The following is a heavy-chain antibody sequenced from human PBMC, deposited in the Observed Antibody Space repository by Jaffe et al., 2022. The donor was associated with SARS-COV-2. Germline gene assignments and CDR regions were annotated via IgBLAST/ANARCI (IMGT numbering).Heavy chain of an antibody. CDR2: ISYDGSNK. CDR3: ARDRGHPVYGGPPVWYFDY. J-gene: IGHJ4*02. Sequence: QVQLVESGGGVVQPGRSLRLSCAASGFTFSSYAMHWVRQAPGKGLEWVAVISYDGSNKYYADSVKGRFTISRDNSKNTLYLQMNSLRAEDTAVYYCARDRGHPVYGGPPVWYFDYWGQGTLVTVSS. CDR1: GFTFSSYA. V-gene: IGHV3-30-3*01. D-gene: IGHD4-17*01.